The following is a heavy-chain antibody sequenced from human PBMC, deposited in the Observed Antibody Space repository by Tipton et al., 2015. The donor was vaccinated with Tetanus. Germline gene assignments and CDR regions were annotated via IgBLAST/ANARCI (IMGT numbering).Heavy chain of an antibody. J-gene: IGHJ4*02. CDR3: VRGRGLGAYSYGFEY. V-gene: IGHV4-30-4*01. Sequence: TLSLTCTVSGDSVSTGNFYWSWIRQSPGKGLEWIGSIYSSGRAHYSPSLKSRVTISQDTSKNQFSLKLTSVTAADTAVYYCVRGRGLGAYSYGFEYWGQGALVTVSS. CDR1: GDSVSTGNFY. D-gene: IGHD5-18*01. CDR2: IYSSGRA.